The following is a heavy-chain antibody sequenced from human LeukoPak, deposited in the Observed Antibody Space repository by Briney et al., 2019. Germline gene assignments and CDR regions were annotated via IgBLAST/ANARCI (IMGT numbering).Heavy chain of an antibody. V-gene: IGHV4-4*07. CDR1: GGSFSSYY. J-gene: IGHJ4*02. Sequence: PSETLSLTCAVFGGSFSSYYWSWIRQPAGKGLEWIGRIYTSGSTNYNPSLKSRVTMSVDTSKNQFSLKLSSVTAADTAVYYCAREPNGTPYYFDYWGQGTLVTVSS. CDR3: AREPNGTPYYFDY. D-gene: IGHD1-1*01. CDR2: IYTSGST.